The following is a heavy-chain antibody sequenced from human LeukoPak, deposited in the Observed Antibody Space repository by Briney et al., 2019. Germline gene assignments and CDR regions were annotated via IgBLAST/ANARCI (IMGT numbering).Heavy chain of an antibody. CDR3: AELGITMVGGV. Sequence: PGGSLRLSCAASGFTFSSYEINWVRQAPGKGLEWVSYISSSGSTIYYADSVKGRFTISRDNAKNSLYLQMNSLRTEHTAVYYCAELGITMVGGVWGKGTTVTISS. J-gene: IGHJ6*04. CDR1: GFTFSSYE. D-gene: IGHD3-10*02. CDR2: ISSSGSTI. V-gene: IGHV3-48*03.